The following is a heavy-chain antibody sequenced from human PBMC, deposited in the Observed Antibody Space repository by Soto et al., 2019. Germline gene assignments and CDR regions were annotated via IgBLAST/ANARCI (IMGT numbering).Heavy chain of an antibody. CDR2: IYYSGST. V-gene: IGHV4-31*03. CDR1: GGSISSGGYY. D-gene: IGHD3-3*01. Sequence: PSETLSLTCTVSGGSISSGGYYWSWIRQHPGKGLEWIGYIYYSGSTYYNPSLKSRVTISVDTSKNQFSLKLSSVTAADTAVYYCAKTTYYDFWSGYPNNWFDPWGQGTLVTVSS. J-gene: IGHJ5*02. CDR3: AKTTYYDFWSGYPNNWFDP.